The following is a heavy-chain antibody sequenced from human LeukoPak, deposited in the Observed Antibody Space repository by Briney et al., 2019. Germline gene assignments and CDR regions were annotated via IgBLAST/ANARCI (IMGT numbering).Heavy chain of an antibody. CDR2: FDPEDGET. V-gene: IGHV1-24*01. J-gene: IGHJ4*02. CDR1: GYTLTELS. CDR3: ATAEYYYDSSGYYFVDY. D-gene: IGHD3-22*01. Sequence: ASVKVSCKVSGYTLTELSMHWVRQAPGKGLEWMGGFDPEDGETIYAQKFQGRVTMTEDTSTDTAYMELSSLRSEDTAVYYCATAEYYYDSSGYYFVDYWGQGTLVTVSS.